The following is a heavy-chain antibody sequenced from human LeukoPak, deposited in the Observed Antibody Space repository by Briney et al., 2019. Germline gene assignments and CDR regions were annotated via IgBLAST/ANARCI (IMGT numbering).Heavy chain of an antibody. V-gene: IGHV4-30-4*02. Sequence: PSETLSLTCSVSGGSISRSDHYWSWIRQPPGKGLEWIGNIYYNGITYYHPSLKSRVTISSDTSKTQFTLKLTSVTAADTAVYYCARSPSGYRFDSWGQGTLVTVSS. CDR3: ARSPSGYRFDS. D-gene: IGHD3-22*01. CDR1: GGSISRSDHY. J-gene: IGHJ4*02. CDR2: IYYNGIT.